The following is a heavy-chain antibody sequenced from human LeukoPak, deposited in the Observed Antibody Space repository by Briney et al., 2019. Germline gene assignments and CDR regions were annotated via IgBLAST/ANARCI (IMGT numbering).Heavy chain of an antibody. Sequence: GGSLRLSCAASGFTFSSYSMNWVRRAPGKGLEWVSYIRSSSRTIYYADSVKGRFTISRDNAKNSLYLQMNSLRAEDTAVYYCARTPKAVAGTFFDYWGQGTLVTVSS. D-gene: IGHD6-19*01. CDR1: GFTFSSYS. CDR2: IRSSSRTI. J-gene: IGHJ4*02. CDR3: ARTPKAVAGTFFDY. V-gene: IGHV3-48*01.